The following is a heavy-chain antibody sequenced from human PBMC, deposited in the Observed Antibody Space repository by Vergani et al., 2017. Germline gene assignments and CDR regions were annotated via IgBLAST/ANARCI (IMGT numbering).Heavy chain of an antibody. CDR1: GFDFSQAW. V-gene: IGHV3-30-3*01. D-gene: IGHD4-17*01. CDR3: ARGASGDYVSSFDY. J-gene: IGHJ4*02. Sequence: VRLVESGGGLVKPGGSLRLSCQVSGFDFSQAWMNWVRQSPGKGLEWVAVISYDGSNKYYADSVKGRFTISRDNSKNTLYLQMNSLRAEDTAVYYCARGASGDYVSSFDYWGQGTLVTVSS. CDR2: ISYDGSNK.